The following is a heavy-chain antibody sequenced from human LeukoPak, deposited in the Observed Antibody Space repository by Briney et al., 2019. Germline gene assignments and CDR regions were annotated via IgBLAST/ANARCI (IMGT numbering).Heavy chain of an antibody. CDR1: GFTFSSYG. D-gene: IGHD6-19*01. CDR3: VKDGDDSGWNYFDY. Sequence: PGGSLRLSCAASGFTFSSYGMHWVRQAPGKGLEWVALISYDGSNKYYADSVKGRFTISRDNSQNTLSLQMNSLRAEDTAVYYCVKDGDDSGWNYFDYWGQGTLVTVSS. CDR2: ISYDGSNK. J-gene: IGHJ4*02. V-gene: IGHV3-30*18.